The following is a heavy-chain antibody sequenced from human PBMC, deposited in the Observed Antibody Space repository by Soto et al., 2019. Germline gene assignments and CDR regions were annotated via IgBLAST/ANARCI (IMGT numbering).Heavy chain of an antibody. J-gene: IGHJ5*02. Sequence: SQTLSLTCAISADSVSSDSAVWNWIRQTPSRGLEWLGRTYYRSIWQTEYAVSVKSRMTINPDASKNQFSLQLNSVTPEDTAMYYCARLVGNSWLDRWGQGTLVTV. D-gene: IGHD6-6*01. CDR3: ARLVGNSWLDR. CDR2: TYYRSIWQT. CDR1: ADSVSSDSAV. V-gene: IGHV6-1*01.